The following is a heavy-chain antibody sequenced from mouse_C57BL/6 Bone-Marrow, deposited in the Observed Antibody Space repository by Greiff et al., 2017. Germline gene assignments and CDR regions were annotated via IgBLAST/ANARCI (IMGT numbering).Heavy chain of an antibody. Sequence: EVQRVESGGDLVKPGGSLKLSCAASGFTFSSYGMSWVRQTPDKRLEWVATISSGGSYTYYPDSVKGRFTISRDNAKNTLYLQMSSLKSEDTAMYYCARHGNYGGMDYWGQGTSGTVSS. CDR3: ARHGNYGGMDY. D-gene: IGHD2-1*01. V-gene: IGHV5-6*01. CDR2: ISSGGSYT. CDR1: GFTFSSYG. J-gene: IGHJ4*01.